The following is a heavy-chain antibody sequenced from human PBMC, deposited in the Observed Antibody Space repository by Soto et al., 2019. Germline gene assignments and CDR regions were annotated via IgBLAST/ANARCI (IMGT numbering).Heavy chain of an antibody. CDR3: VSQGRTGFPSDY. J-gene: IGHJ4*02. CDR1: GFTFSSHG. Sequence: QVQLVESGGGVVQPGRSLRLSCATSGFTFSSHGMHWVRQAPGKGLEWVAVIWYDGSHKYYPDSVKGRLSISRDNSKNTLYLQMTSLRAAAAAVYYCVSQGRTGFPSDYWGQGTLVTVSS. V-gene: IGHV3-33*01. CDR2: IWYDGSHK. D-gene: IGHD3-10*01.